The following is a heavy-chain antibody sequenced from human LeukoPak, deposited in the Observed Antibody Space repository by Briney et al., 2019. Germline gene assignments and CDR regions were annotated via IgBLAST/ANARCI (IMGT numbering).Heavy chain of an antibody. CDR3: ARGPTMKMDV. D-gene: IGHD3-22*01. CDR2: ISSSSSTI. CDR1: GFTFSSYS. J-gene: IGHJ6*04. V-gene: IGHV3-48*01. Sequence: HPGGSLRLSCAASGFTFSSYSMNWVRQAPGKGLEWVSYISSSSSTIYYEDSVKGRFTISRDNDKNSLYLQMNSLRAEDTAVYYCARGPTMKMDVWGKGTTVTVSS.